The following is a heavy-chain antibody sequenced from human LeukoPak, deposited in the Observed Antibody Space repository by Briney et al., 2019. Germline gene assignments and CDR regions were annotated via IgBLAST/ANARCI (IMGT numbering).Heavy chain of an antibody. CDR3: ARDPGSITVAGTS. V-gene: IGHV3-23*01. D-gene: IGHD6-19*01. Sequence: GGSLRLSCAASGFTFSSYAMSWVRQAPGKGLEWVSAISGSGGSTYYADSVKGRFTISRDNSKNTLYLQMNSLRVEDTAVYYCARDPGSITVAGTSWGQGTLVTVSS. J-gene: IGHJ4*02. CDR1: GFTFSSYA. CDR2: ISGSGGST.